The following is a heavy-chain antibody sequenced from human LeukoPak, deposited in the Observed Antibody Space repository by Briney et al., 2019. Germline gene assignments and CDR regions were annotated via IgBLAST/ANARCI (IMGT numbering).Heavy chain of an antibody. CDR1: GGSISSYY. CDR3: ARLEGWFDP. CDR2: IYYSGST. V-gene: IGHV4-59*08. J-gene: IGHJ5*02. Sequence: SETLSLTCTVSGGSISSYYWSWIRQPPGKGLEWIGYIYYSGSTNYNPPLKSRVTISVDTSKNQFSLKLSSVTAADTAVYYCARLEGWFDPWGQGTLVTVSS.